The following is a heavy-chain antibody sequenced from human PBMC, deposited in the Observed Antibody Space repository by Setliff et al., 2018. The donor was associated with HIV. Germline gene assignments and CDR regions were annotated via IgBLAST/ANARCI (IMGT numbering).Heavy chain of an antibody. Sequence: PGGSLRLSCVASGFTFSRYAMSWVRQAPGKGLEWVSAIGGSGGSTYYADSMKGRFTVSRENPKNTLYLEMDSLRAEDTAVYYCAKDRGHNFWSGYSDYWGQGTLVTVS. J-gene: IGHJ4*02. D-gene: IGHD3-3*01. CDR1: GFTFSRYA. CDR2: IGGSGGST. V-gene: IGHV3-23*01. CDR3: AKDRGHNFWSGYSDY.